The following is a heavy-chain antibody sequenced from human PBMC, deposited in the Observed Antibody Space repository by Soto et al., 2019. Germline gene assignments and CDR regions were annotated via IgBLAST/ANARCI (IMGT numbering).Heavy chain of an antibody. CDR3: ARVRGVALTIFGVVTRYYGMDV. CDR1: GYTFTSYG. V-gene: IGHV1-3*01. J-gene: IGHJ6*02. D-gene: IGHD3-3*01. Sequence: ASVKVSCKASGYTFTSYGIHWVRQAPGQRLEWMGWLNAATGDTKSSPKFQGRVTITRDPSTSTAYMELRSMRSDDTAVYHCARVRGVALTIFGVVTRYYGMDVWGQGTTVTVSS. CDR2: LNAATGDT.